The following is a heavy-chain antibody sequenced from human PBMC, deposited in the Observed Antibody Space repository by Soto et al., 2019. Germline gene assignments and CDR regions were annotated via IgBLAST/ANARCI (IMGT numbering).Heavy chain of an antibody. CDR1: GGTFSSYT. Sequence: ASVKVSCKASGGTFSSYTISWVRQAPGQGLEWMGRIIPNIGITNYAQKFQGRVTITTDTSTSTAYMELRSLRSDDTAVYYCARDGSEHFDFSYGMDVWGQGTTVTVSS. CDR3: ARDGSEHFDFSYGMDV. V-gene: IGHV1-69*04. J-gene: IGHJ6*02. CDR2: IIPNIGIT. D-gene: IGHD3-9*01.